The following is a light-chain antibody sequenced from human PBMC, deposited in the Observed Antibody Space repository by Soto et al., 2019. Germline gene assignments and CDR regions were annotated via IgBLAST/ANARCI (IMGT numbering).Light chain of an antibody. J-gene: IGLJ1*01. V-gene: IGLV2-14*01. CDR2: DVS. CDR1: SSDVGGYSY. Sequence: QSVLTQPASVSGSPGQSIAISCTGTSSDVGGYSYVSWYQQQPGKAPKLVISDVSNRPSGVSDRFSGSKSGNTASLTISGLQTEDEADYCCASYTTSSTYVFGTGTKVNVL. CDR3: ASYTTSSTYV.